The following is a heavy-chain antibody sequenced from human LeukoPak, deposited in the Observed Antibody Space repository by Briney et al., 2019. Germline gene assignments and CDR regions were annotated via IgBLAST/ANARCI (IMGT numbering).Heavy chain of an antibody. D-gene: IGHD3-22*01. CDR3: VRDVRFFDSSGYPGY. CDR1: GYTFTSYG. Sequence: GASVKVSCKASGYTFTSYGISWVRQAPGQGLEWMGWISGYNGNTDYVQKFRGRVTMTTDTSTNTAHMELGSLRSDDTAVYYCVRDVRFFDSSGYPGYWGQGTLVTVSS. V-gene: IGHV1-18*01. J-gene: IGHJ4*02. CDR2: ISGYNGNT.